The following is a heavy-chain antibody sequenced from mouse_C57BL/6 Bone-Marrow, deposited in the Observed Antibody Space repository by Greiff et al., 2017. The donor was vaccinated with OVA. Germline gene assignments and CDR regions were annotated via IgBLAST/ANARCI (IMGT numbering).Heavy chain of an antibody. D-gene: IGHD1-1*01. J-gene: IGHJ4*01. CDR3: ALLLRSFTPYAMDY. Sequence: VQLQQPGAELVMPGSSVKLSCKASGYTFTSYWMHWVKQRPGQGLEWIGEIDPSDSYTNYNQKFKGKSTLTVDKSSSTAYMQLSSLTSEDSAVYYCALLLRSFTPYAMDYWGQGTSVTVSS. CDR1: GYTFTSYW. CDR2: IDPSDSYT. V-gene: IGHV1-69*01.